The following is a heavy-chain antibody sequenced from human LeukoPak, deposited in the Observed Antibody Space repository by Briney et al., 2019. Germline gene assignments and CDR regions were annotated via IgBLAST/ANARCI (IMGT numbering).Heavy chain of an antibody. D-gene: IGHD5-12*01. CDR2: IYYSGST. J-gene: IGHJ3*02. CDR1: GGSISSSSYY. CDR3: ARHSGGYDYLVVAFDI. Sequence: SETLSLTCTVSGGSISSSSYYWGWIRQPPGKGLEWIGSIYYSGSTYYNPSLKSRVTISVDTCKNQFSLKLSSVTAADTAVYYCARHSGGYDYLVVAFDIWGQGTMVTVSS. V-gene: IGHV4-39*01.